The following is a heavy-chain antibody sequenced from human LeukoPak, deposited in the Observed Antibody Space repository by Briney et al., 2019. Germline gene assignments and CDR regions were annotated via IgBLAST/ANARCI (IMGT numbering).Heavy chain of an antibody. D-gene: IGHD3-3*01. CDR2: ISANNGNR. J-gene: IGHJ4*02. CDR3: GRWAGSSTRDGFWSGPFNF. Sequence: ASVKVSCKASGYTFTNYGISWVRQAPGQGLEWMGWISANNGNRNYALKLQDRVSMTTDTSTSTAYMELSGLRSEDTAMYYCGRWAGSSTRDGFWSGPFNFWGQGTLVSVSS. V-gene: IGHV1-18*01. CDR1: GYTFTNYG.